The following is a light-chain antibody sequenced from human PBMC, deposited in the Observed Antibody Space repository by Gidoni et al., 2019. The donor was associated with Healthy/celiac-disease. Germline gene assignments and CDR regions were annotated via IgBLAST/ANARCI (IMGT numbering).Light chain of an antibody. CDR1: KSVSSY. CDR2: DAA. CDR3: QQRSNWRALT. V-gene: IGKV3-11*01. Sequence: ELVLTQSPATLSLSPGERAPLPCRASKSVSSYLAWYQQKPGQAPRLLIYDAANSATGIPARCSGSGCGTNVTPTTSSREHADFVVYYCQQRSNWRALTFGGGTKVEIK. J-gene: IGKJ4*01.